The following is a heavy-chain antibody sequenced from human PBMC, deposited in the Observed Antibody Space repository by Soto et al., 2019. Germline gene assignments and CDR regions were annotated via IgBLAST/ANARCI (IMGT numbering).Heavy chain of an antibody. J-gene: IGHJ6*03. CDR3: ASYHYYDFWIGSRHYMDA. D-gene: IGHD3-3*01. CDR1: GGSLSGYF. V-gene: IGHV4-34*01. CDR2: INHSGST. Sequence: QVHLEQWGAGLLKPSETLSLTCAVYGGSLSGYFWSWVRQPPGKGLEWIGEINHSGSTNYNPSLKSRVTISADTSKHQFSLRLTSVTAADSGIYYCASYHYYDFWIGSRHYMDAWGRGTTGTVSS.